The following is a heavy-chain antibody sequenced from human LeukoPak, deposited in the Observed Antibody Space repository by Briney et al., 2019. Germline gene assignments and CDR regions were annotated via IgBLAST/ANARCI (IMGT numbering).Heavy chain of an antibody. CDR2: INHSGST. CDR1: GGSFSGYY. D-gene: IGHD3-3*01. J-gene: IGHJ4*02. CDR3: ARRDFWSGYYNY. Sequence: SETLSLTCAVYGGSFSGYYWSWIRQPPGKGLEWIGEINHSGSTNYNPSLKSRVTLSGDTSKNQFSLKLNPVTAADTAVYYCARRDFWSGYYNYWGQGTLVTVSS. V-gene: IGHV4-34*01.